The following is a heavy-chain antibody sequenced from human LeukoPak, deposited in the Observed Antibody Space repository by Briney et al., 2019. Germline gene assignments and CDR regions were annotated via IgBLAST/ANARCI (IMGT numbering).Heavy chain of an antibody. CDR3: SEGYFEPFDH. D-gene: IGHD2/OR15-2a*01. CDR1: GASVSSSH. CDR2: LSYTGKT. J-gene: IGHJ4*02. Sequence: SETLSLTCLVSGASVSSSHWNWIRQFPGKGLEWIGCLSYTGKTDYNPSLTSRVTISIDTSKNQVSLKLRSVTAADTAVYYCSEGYFEPFDHWGQGTLVTVSS. V-gene: IGHV4-59*02.